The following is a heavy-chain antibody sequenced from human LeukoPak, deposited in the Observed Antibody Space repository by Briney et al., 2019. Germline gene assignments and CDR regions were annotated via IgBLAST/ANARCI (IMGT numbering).Heavy chain of an antibody. CDR1: GFTFSSYA. J-gene: IGHJ3*02. CDR2: ISYDGSNK. V-gene: IGHV3-30-3*02. CDR3: AKPLELHQGGHDDAFDI. D-gene: IGHD1-7*01. Sequence: PGGSLRLSCAASGFTFSSYAMHWVRQAPGKGLEWVAVISYDGSNKYYADSVKGRFTISRDNSKNTLYLQMNSLRAEDTAVYYCAKPLELHQGGHDDAFDIWGQGTMVTVSS.